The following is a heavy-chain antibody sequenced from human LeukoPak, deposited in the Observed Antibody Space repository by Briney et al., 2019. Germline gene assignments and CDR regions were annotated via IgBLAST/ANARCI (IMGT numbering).Heavy chain of an antibody. J-gene: IGHJ4*02. V-gene: IGHV3-74*01. CDR2: VKSDGSDT. D-gene: IGHD3-10*01. CDR3: TTGIGNYYYY. Sequence: GGSLRLSCAASGSTFSRYWMHWVRQAPGKGLVWLSRVKSDGSDTIYADSVKGRFTISRDNAKNTLYLQMDSLRAEDTAVYYCTTGIGNYYYYWGQGTLVTVAS. CDR1: GSTFSRYW.